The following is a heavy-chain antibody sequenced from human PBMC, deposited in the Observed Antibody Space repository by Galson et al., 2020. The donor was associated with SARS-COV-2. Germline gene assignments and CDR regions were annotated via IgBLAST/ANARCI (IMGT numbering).Heavy chain of an antibody. D-gene: IGHD1-26*01. J-gene: IGHJ3*02. CDR3: AGSRGAFDI. V-gene: IGHV3-33*01. CDR2: IWYDGSNK. Sequence: GGSLRLSCAASGFTFSSYGMHWVRQAPGKGLEWVAVIWYDGSNKYYADSVKGRFTISRDNSKNTLYLQMNSLRAEDTAVYYCAGSRGAFDIWGQGTMVTVSS. CDR1: GFTFSSYG.